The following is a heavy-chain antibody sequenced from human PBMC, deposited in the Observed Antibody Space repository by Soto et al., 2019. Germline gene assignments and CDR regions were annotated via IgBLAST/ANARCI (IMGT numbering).Heavy chain of an antibody. CDR3: ARESGENWSDEAY. D-gene: IGHD1-1*01. CDR2: ISATGKN. CDR1: GGSITDYS. Sequence: QVQLQESGPGRVKPSETLSLTCSVSGGSITDYSWNWIRQSAGKGLEWIGRISATGKNQVNPSLQSRVTMSLDTSKNQFSLKLTSVTAADTAVYYCARESGENWSDEAYWGQGTLVTVSS. V-gene: IGHV4-4*07. J-gene: IGHJ4*02.